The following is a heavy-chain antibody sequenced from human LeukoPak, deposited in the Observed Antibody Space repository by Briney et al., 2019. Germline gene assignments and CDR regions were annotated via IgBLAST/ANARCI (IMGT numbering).Heavy chain of an antibody. CDR3: ARDDLQLGIISLGY. Sequence: GGSLRLSCAASGFTFSSYSMNWVRQAPGKGLEWVSYISSSSSTIYYADSVKGRFTISRDNAKNSLYLQMNSLRAEDTAVYYCARDDLQLGIISLGYWGQGTLVTVSS. D-gene: IGHD7-27*01. V-gene: IGHV3-48*01. CDR1: GFTFSSYS. J-gene: IGHJ4*02. CDR2: ISSSSSTI.